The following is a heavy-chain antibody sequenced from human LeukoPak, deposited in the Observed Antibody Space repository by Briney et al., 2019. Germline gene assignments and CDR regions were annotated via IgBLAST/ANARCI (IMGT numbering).Heavy chain of an antibody. CDR1: GFIFRSYG. D-gene: IGHD1-1*01. Sequence: PGGSLRLSCAASGFIFRSYGMYWVRQAPGKGLECVAYIQYDGSNKYYTDSVKGRFAISRDNSKNTLYVQIDSLRVEDTAVYYCAKSRTGTIDAFDIWGQGTMVTASS. J-gene: IGHJ3*02. CDR3: AKSRTGTIDAFDI. V-gene: IGHV3-30*02. CDR2: IQYDGSNK.